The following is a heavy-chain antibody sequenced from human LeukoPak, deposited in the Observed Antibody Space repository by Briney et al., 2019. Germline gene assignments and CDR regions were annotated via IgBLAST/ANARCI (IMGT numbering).Heavy chain of an antibody. V-gene: IGHV1-2*02. CDR1: GYTFTGYY. CDR3: ARIKWAAAND. J-gene: IGHJ4*02. CDR2: INPNSGDT. Sequence: ASLKLSCTASGYTFTGYYMHWVRQAPGQGLEWMGWINPNSGDTNYAQNFQGRVTMTRDTSINTAYMELSSLRSDDTAVYYCARIKWAAANDWGQGTLVTVSS. D-gene: IGHD6-13*01.